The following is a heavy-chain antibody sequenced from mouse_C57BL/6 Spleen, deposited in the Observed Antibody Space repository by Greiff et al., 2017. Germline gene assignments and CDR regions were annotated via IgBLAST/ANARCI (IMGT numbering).Heavy chain of an antibody. V-gene: IGHV1-26*01. Sequence: VQLQQSGPELVKPGASVKISCKASGYTFTDYYMNWVKQSHGKSLEWIGDINPNNGGTSYNQKFKGKATLTVDKSSSTAYMELRSLTSEDSAVYYGARGKYYGSLAWFAYWGQGTLVTVSA. CDR1: GYTFTDYY. CDR3: ARGKYYGSLAWFAY. CDR2: INPNNGGT. D-gene: IGHD1-1*01. J-gene: IGHJ3*01.